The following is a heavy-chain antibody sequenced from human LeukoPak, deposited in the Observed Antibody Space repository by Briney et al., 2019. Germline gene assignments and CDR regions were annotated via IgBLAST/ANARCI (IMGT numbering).Heavy chain of an antibody. Sequence: SETLSLTCAVYGGSFSGYYWSWIRQPPGKGLEWIGEINHSGSTNYNPSLKSRVTISVDTSKNQFSLKLSSVTAADTAVYYCARRKNYDFWSGYYTLDYWGQGTLVTVSS. CDR3: ARRKNYDFWSGYYTLDY. D-gene: IGHD3-3*01. CDR1: GGSFSGYY. J-gene: IGHJ4*02. V-gene: IGHV4-34*01. CDR2: INHSGST.